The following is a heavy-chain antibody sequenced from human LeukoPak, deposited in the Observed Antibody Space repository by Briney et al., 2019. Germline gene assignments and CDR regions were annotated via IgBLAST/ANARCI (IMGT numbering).Heavy chain of an antibody. CDR3: ARQDGPIGPFDY. J-gene: IGHJ4*02. CDR1: GGSISSYY. Sequence: SETLSLTCTVSGGSISSYYWSWIRQPPGKGLEWIGYIYYGGSTNYNPSLKSRVTISVDTSKNQFSLKLSSVTAADTAVYYCARQDGPIGPFDYWGQGTLVTVSS. CDR2: IYYGGST. D-gene: IGHD3-10*01. V-gene: IGHV4-59*08.